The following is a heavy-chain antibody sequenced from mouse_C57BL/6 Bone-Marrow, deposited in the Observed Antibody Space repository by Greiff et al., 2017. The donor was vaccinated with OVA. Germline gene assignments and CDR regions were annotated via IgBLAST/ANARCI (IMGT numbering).Heavy chain of an antibody. CDR2: IDPSDSYT. J-gene: IGHJ4*01. CDR3: ARPGYYCSMDV. CDR1: GYTFTSYW. Sequence: VQLQQPGAELVRPGTSVKLSCKASGYTFTSYWMHWVKQRPGQGLEWIGVIDPSDSYTNSNQKFKGKATLTVDKSSSTAYMQLSSLTSEDAAVYYSARPGYYCSMDVWGTGTSVTVSS. V-gene: IGHV1-59*01. D-gene: IGHD2-2*01.